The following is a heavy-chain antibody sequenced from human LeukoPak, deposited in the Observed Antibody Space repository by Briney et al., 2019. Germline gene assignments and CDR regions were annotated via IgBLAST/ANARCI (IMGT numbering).Heavy chain of an antibody. Sequence: SETLSLTCTVSGGSISSYYWSWLRQPPGKGLEGIGYIYYSGSTNYNPSLKSRVTISVDTSKNQFSLKLSSVTAADTAVYYCARECYYDSSGYQLNNWFDPGGQGTLVTVSS. V-gene: IGHV4-59*01. CDR2: IYYSGST. CDR3: ARECYYDSSGYQLNNWFDP. CDR1: GGSISSYY. D-gene: IGHD3-22*01. J-gene: IGHJ5*02.